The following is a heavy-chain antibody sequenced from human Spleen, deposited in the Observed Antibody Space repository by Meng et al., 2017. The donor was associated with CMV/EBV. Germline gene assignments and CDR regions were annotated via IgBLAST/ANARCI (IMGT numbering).Heavy chain of an antibody. CDR1: GGSIAHW. Sequence: LSLTFAGSGGSIAHWCSWVRQPPGKGLEWIGELSQSGTTNYNPSLKSRVTVSIDKSNNQFFLNLNSVTAADTATYYCATRGYHFVDHYWGQGTLVTVSS. D-gene: IGHD1-1*01. CDR2: LSQSGTT. V-gene: IGHV4-4*02. CDR3: ATRGYHFVDHY. J-gene: IGHJ4*02.